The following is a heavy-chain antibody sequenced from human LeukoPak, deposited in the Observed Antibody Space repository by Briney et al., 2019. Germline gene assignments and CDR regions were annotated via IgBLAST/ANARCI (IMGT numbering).Heavy chain of an antibody. CDR1: GGSFSGYY. CDR2: INHSGST. J-gene: IGHJ4*02. Sequence: SETLSLTCAVYGGSFSGYYWSWIRQPPGKGLEWIGEINHSGSTNYNPSLKSRVTISVDTSKNQFSLKLSSVTAADTAVYYCARGRGGGWLRLRGGLDYWGQGTLVTVSS. D-gene: IGHD5-12*01. CDR3: ARGRGGGWLRLRGGLDY. V-gene: IGHV4-34*01.